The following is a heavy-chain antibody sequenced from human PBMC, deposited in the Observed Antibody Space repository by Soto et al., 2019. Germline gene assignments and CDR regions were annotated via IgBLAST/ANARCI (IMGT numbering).Heavy chain of an antibody. J-gene: IGHJ4*02. D-gene: IGHD3-9*01. CDR2: ISYDGSNK. CDR1: VFTFISYG. V-gene: IGHV3-30*18. Sequence: GWSLRLSCASSVFTFISYGMHWVRQAPGKGLEWVAVISYDGSNKYYADSVKGRFTISRDNSKNTLYLQMNSLRAEDTAVYYCAKEYYDILTGYQNTIDYWGQGTLVTVSS. CDR3: AKEYYDILTGYQNTIDY.